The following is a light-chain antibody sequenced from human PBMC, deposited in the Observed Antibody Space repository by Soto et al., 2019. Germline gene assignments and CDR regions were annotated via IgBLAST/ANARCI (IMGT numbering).Light chain of an antibody. J-gene: IGKJ1*01. CDR2: KAS. CDR1: QTISSW. CDR3: QHYNSYSEA. Sequence: DIQMTQSASTLSGSVGDRVTITCRASQTISSWLAWYQQKPGKAPKLTIYKASTLKSGVPSGFSGSGSGTEINLTISSLKPHDFATYYCQHYNSYSEAFGQGTKVDIK. V-gene: IGKV1-5*03.